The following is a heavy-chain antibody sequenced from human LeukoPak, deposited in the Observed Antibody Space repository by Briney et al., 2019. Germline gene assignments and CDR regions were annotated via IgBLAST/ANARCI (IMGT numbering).Heavy chain of an antibody. D-gene: IGHD3-10*01. CDR1: GFTVRSNY. Sequence: GGSLRLSXAASGFTVRSNYMNWARQAPGKGLEWIAIIYSCGSTYYADSVKGRFTISRDNSKNTLYLQMNSLRAEDTAVYYCGGSGSWYFDYWGRGTLVTVSS. CDR2: IYSCGST. CDR3: GGSGSWYFDY. V-gene: IGHV3-53*01. J-gene: IGHJ4*02.